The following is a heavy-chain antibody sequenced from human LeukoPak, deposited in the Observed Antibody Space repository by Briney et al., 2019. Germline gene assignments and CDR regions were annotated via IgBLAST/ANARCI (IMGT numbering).Heavy chain of an antibody. D-gene: IGHD6-13*01. CDR1: GFIFSSYP. J-gene: IGHJ4*02. V-gene: IGHV3-64D*06. CDR2: ISSNGGST. Sequence: GGSLRLSCSTSGFIFSSYPMHWVRQAPGKGLEYVSGISSNGGSTYYADSVKGRFTISRDNSKNTLYLQMSSLRAEDTAVYYCVKDQGEYSSSWYYFDYWGQGTLVTVSS. CDR3: VKDQGEYSSSWYYFDY.